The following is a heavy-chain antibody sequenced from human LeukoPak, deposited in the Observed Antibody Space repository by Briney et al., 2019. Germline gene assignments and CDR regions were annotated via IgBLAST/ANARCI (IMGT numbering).Heavy chain of an antibody. J-gene: IGHJ4*02. Sequence: SVKVSCKDSGFTFTSSAVQWVRQARGQRLEWIGWIVVGSGNTNYAQKFQERVTITRDMSTSTAYMELSSLRSEDTAVYYCAADLHGSGSYAFDYWGQGTLVTVSS. CDR3: AADLHGSGSYAFDY. CDR1: GFTFTSSA. CDR2: IVVGSGNT. D-gene: IGHD3-10*01. V-gene: IGHV1-58*01.